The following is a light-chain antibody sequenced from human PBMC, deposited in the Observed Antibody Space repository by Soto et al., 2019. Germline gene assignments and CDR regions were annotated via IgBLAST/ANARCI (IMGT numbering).Light chain of an antibody. J-gene: IGKJ4*01. CDR2: RAS. V-gene: IGKV3-15*01. CDR3: QQHNNWPLT. Sequence: ETVMTQSPATLSVSPGERATLSCRASQSVSSNLAWYQQKPGQAPRLLIYRASTRATGIPARFSGSGSGTESTLTISSLQSEDFAVYYCQQHNNWPLTFGGGTKVEIK. CDR1: QSVSSN.